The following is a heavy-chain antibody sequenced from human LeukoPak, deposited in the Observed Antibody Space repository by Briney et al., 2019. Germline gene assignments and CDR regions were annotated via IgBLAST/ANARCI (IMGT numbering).Heavy chain of an antibody. V-gene: IGHV4-39*07. CDR1: GGSISSSSYY. D-gene: IGHD3-22*01. Sequence: SETLSLTCTVSGGSISSSSYYWGWIRQPPGKGQEGIGSIYYSGSTYYNPSLKSRVTISVDTSKNQFSLKLSSVTAADTAVYYCARDREYYYDSSGPRIGYYFDYWGQGTLFTVSS. J-gene: IGHJ4*02. CDR2: IYYSGST. CDR3: ARDREYYYDSSGPRIGYYFDY.